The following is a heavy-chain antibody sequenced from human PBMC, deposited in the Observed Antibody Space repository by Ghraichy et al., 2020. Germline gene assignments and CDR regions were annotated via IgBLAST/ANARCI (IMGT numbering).Heavy chain of an antibody. J-gene: IGHJ5*02. CDR1: GFTFSSYW. CDR3: ARAGITLSYNWFDP. Sequence: GGSLRLSCAASGFTFSSYWMSWVRQAPGKGLEWVANIKQDGSEKYYVDSVKGRFTISRDNAKNSLYLQMNSLRAEDTAVYYCARAGITLSYNWFDPWGQGTLVTVSS. V-gene: IGHV3-7*01. D-gene: IGHD1-14*01. CDR2: IKQDGSEK.